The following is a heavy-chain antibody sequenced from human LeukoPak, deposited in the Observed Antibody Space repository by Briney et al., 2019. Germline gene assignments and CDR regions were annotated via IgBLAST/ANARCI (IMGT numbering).Heavy chain of an antibody. V-gene: IGHV3-48*04. CDR2: ISSSGSTI. CDR3: AELGITMIGGV. Sequence: GGSLRLSCAASGFTSSTYSMNWVRQAPGKGLEWVSYISSSGSTIYYADSVKGRFTISRDNAKNSLYLQMNSLRAEDTAVYYCAELGITMIGGVWGKGTTVTISS. D-gene: IGHD3-10*02. J-gene: IGHJ6*04. CDR1: GFTSSTYS.